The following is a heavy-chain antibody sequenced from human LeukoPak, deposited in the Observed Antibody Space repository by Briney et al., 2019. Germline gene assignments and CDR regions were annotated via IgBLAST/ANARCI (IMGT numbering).Heavy chain of an antibody. CDR1: GYTFTGYY. CDR2: INPNSGST. CDR3: ARGQPGIAVAGTVNYYYYGMDV. J-gene: IGHJ6*02. V-gene: IGHV1-2*02. Sequence: ASVKVSCKASGYTFTGYYMHWVRQAPGQGLEWMGWINPNSGSTNYAQKFQGRVTMTRDTSISTAYMELSRLRSDDTAVYYCARGQPGIAVAGTVNYYYYGMDVWGQGTTVTVSS. D-gene: IGHD6-19*01.